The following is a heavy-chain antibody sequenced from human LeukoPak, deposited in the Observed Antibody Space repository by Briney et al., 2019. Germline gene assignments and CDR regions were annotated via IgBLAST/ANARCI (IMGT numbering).Heavy chain of an antibody. V-gene: IGHV3-21*01. Sequence: GGSLRLSCAASGFTFSSYSMNWVRQAPGKGLEWVSSISSSSSYIYYADSVKGRFTISRDNAKNSLYLQMNSLRAEDTAVYYCARDHGWELFPTYFDYWGQGTLVTVSS. J-gene: IGHJ4*02. CDR1: GFTFSSYS. D-gene: IGHD1-26*01. CDR2: ISSSSSYI. CDR3: ARDHGWELFPTYFDY.